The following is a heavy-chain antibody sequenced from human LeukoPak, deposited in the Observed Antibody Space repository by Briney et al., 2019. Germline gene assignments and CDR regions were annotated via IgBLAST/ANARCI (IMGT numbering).Heavy chain of an antibody. CDR3: AKVRGSSGWYYYFDY. CDR2: ISGSGGST. Sequence: PGGSLRLFCAASGFTFSNYAMSWVRQAPGKGLEWVSAISGSGGSTYYADSVKGRFTISRDNSKNTLYLQMNSLRAEDTAVYYCAKVRGSSGWYYYFDYWGQGTLVTVSS. V-gene: IGHV3-23*01. J-gene: IGHJ4*02. D-gene: IGHD6-19*01. CDR1: GFTFSNYA.